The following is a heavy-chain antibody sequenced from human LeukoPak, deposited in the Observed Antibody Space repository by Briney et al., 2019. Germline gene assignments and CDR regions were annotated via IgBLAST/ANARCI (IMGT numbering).Heavy chain of an antibody. CDR2: VDSYSGGT. J-gene: IGHJ4*02. CDR1: VYTFTGYY. V-gene: IGHV1-2*02. Sequence: GASVKVSCKASVYTFTGYYIHWVRQAPGQGLEWMGWVDSYSGGTRYAEKFQGRVTMTRDTSISTVYMELSGLKSDDTAVYYCTRDHWGEIYWGQGTLVTVSS. D-gene: IGHD3-10*01. CDR3: TRDHWGEIY.